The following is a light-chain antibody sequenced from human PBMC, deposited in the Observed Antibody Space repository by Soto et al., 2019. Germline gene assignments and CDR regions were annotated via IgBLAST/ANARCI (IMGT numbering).Light chain of an antibody. CDR3: QPYNNWPLT. J-gene: IGKJ4*01. CDR1: QSVSSSY. Sequence: EIVFAPSPGPLSLSPGERATLSCRASQSVSSSYLAWYQQKPGQAPRLLIYGASSRATGIPDRFSGSGSGTEFTLTINSLQSEDFAIYYCQPYNNWPLTFGGGTKVDI. V-gene: IGKV3-20*01. CDR2: GAS.